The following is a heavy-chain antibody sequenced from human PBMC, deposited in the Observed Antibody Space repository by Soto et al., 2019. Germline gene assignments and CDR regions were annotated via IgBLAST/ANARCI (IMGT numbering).Heavy chain of an antibody. CDR3: ARTDRDFYGLDV. CDR1: GVTFRNYD. J-gene: IGHJ6*04. V-gene: IGHV3-13*05. CDR2: ISAAGDP. Sequence: EVQLVESGGGLVQPGGSLRLSCEAAGVTFRNYDMPWARQGTGKGLEWVSGISAAGDPDYADYVEGRFTISRENAQNSFFLQMNSLRVGDTAVYYCARTDRDFYGLDVWGKGTTVIFSS.